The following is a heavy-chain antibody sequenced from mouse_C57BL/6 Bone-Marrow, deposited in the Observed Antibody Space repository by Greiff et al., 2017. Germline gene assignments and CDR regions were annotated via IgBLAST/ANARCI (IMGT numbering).Heavy chain of an antibody. D-gene: IGHD2-2*01. V-gene: IGHV5-16*01. CDR3: ARDEGGYPFAY. J-gene: IGHJ3*01. Sequence: DVMLVESEGGLVQPGSSMKLSCTASGFTFSDYYMAWVRQVPEKGLEWVANINYDGSSTYYLDSLKSRFIISRDNAKNILYLQMSSLKSEDTATYYCARDEGGYPFAYWGQGTLVTVSA. CDR1: GFTFSDYY. CDR2: INYDGSST.